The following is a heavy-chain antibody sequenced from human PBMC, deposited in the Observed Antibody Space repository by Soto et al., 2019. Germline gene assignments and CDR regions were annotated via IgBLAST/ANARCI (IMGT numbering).Heavy chain of an antibody. CDR3: ASSSGDLDVYGMDI. J-gene: IGHJ6*02. CDR1: GFTFSRYA. D-gene: IGHD3-10*01. Sequence: EAQLLEFGGGLVQPGGSLRLSFAASGFTFSRYAMSWVRQAPGKGLEWVSTVTGGGHTTYNADSVTGRFTISRDNSKNTLYLQMNNLRAEDTAIYYCASSSGDLDVYGMDIWGPGTTVTVSS. V-gene: IGHV3-23*01. CDR2: VTGGGHTT.